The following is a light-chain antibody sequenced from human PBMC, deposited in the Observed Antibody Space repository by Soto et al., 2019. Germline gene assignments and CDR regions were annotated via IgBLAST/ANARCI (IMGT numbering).Light chain of an antibody. V-gene: IGKV1-5*01. Sequence: EIRVTQSPSTLSGSVGDRVTITCRASQSISRWLAWYQQKPGKAPKLLIHDASTLESGVPSRFSGSGSGTDFTLTISRLEPEDFAVYYCQQYGSSHWTFAQGTKVDIK. CDR3: QQYGSSHWT. CDR1: QSISRW. J-gene: IGKJ1*01. CDR2: DAS.